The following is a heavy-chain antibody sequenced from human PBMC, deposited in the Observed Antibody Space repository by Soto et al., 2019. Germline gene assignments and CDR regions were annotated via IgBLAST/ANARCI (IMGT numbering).Heavy chain of an antibody. J-gene: IGHJ4*02. D-gene: IGHD1-26*01. Sequence: QVQLVQSGAEVKKPGASLKVSCKASGYTFSSYGISWVRQAPGQGLEWMGWISAYTGKTNYAQKLQGRVTMTTDTSTSTAYMEVMSLRSDDTAVYYCARDLDSGSYYFDYWGQGTLVTVSS. CDR3: ARDLDSGSYYFDY. CDR1: GYTFSSYG. V-gene: IGHV1-18*04. CDR2: ISAYTGKT.